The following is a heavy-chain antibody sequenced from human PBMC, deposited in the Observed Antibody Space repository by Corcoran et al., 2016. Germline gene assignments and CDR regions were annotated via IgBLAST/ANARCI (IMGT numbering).Heavy chain of an antibody. CDR2: IYPGDSDT. V-gene: IGHV5-51*01. J-gene: IGHJ4*02. CDR3: ARQGGYYYDSSGYYYYFDY. Sequence: EVQLVQSGAEVKKPGESLKISCKGSGYSFTSYWIGWVRQMLGKGLEWMGIIYPGDSDTRYSPSFQGQVTISADKSISTAYLQWSSLKASDTAMYYCARQGGYYYDSSGYYYYFDYWGQGTLVTVSS. D-gene: IGHD3-22*01. CDR1: GYSFTSYW.